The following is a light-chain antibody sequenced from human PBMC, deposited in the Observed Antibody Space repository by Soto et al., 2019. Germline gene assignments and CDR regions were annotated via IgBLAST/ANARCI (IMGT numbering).Light chain of an antibody. Sequence: EIVMTQSPVTLSVSPGERATLACGASQSVRSNLAWYQQKPGQTPRLLIYDASTRAAGIPARFSGSGSGTESPLTTSSLQPKNFQFYSCHKYNTCLRGTSAQGPRWIS. CDR3: HKYNTCLRGT. CDR2: DAS. V-gene: IGKV3-15*01. CDR1: QSVRSN. J-gene: IGKJ1*01.